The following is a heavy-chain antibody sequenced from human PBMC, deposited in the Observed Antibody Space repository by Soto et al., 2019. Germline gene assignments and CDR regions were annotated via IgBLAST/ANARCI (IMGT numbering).Heavy chain of an antibody. J-gene: IGHJ6*02. D-gene: IGHD1-26*01. Sequence: GGSLRLSCGGSGLTFSFYAMNWVRQAPGKGLEWVSVITGSGGSTYYADSVKDRFIISRDNSKSTLYLQMTSLRAEDTALYYCAKGLGGLGADYYWYGMVVCGQGTTVTVCS. CDR3: AKGLGGLGADYYWYGMVV. CDR1: GLTFSFYA. CDR2: ITGSGGST. V-gene: IGHV3-23*01.